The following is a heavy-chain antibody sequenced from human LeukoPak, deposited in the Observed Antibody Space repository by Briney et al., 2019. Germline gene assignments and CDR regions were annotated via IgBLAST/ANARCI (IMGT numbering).Heavy chain of an antibody. J-gene: IGHJ4*02. D-gene: IGHD3-10*01. CDR2: ISGSGGST. CDR3: AKEIGSGWFGELLTRYYFDY. CDR1: GFTFSSYA. V-gene: IGHV3-23*01. Sequence: QPGGSLRLSCAASGFTFSSYAMSWVRQAPGKGLEWVSAISGSGGSTYYADSVKGRFTISRDNSKNTLYLQMSSLRAEDTAVYYCAKEIGSGWFGELLTRYYFDYWGQGTLVTVSS.